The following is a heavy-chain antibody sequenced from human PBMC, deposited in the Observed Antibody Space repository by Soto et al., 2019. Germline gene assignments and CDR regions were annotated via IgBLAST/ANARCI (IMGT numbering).Heavy chain of an antibody. CDR3: ASPDYGGNSDDAFDR. V-gene: IGHV4-59*01. D-gene: IGHD4-17*01. CDR2: IYYSGST. Sequence: SETLSLTCTGSGGSISSYYWSWIRQPPGKGLEWIGYIYYSGSTNYNPSLKSRVTISVDTSKNQFSLKLSSVTAADTAVYYCASPDYGGNSDDAFDRWGQGTMVPVS. J-gene: IGHJ3*02. CDR1: GGSISSYY.